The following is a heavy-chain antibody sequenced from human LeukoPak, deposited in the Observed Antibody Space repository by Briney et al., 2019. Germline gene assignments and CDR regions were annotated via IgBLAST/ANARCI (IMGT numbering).Heavy chain of an antibody. D-gene: IGHD6-6*01. J-gene: IGHJ6*02. Sequence: ASVRVSCKASGYTFTSYDINWVRRATGQGLEWMGWMNPNSGNTGYAQKFQGRVTMTRNTSISTAYMELSSLRSEDTAVYYCARFRPSIAARDGMDVWGQGTTVTVSS. V-gene: IGHV1-8*01. CDR3: ARFRPSIAARDGMDV. CDR1: GYTFTSYD. CDR2: MNPNSGNT.